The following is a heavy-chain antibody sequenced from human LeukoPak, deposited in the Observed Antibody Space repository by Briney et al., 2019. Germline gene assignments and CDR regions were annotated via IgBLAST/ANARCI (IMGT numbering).Heavy chain of an antibody. CDR1: GVTFSSYS. V-gene: IGHV3-48*01. J-gene: IGHJ4*02. CDR3: AVSFDY. D-gene: IGHD5/OR15-5a*01. Sequence: HPGGSLRLSCAASGVTFSSYSMNWVRQAPGKGLEWVSYISSSSTTYYADSVKGRFTISRDNAKNSLYLQMNRLRAEDTAVNYCAVSFDYWGQGTLVTVSS. CDR2: ISSSSTT.